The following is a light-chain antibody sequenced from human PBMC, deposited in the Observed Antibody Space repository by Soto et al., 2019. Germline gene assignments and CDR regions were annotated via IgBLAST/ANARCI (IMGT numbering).Light chain of an antibody. CDR3: SSKSSGSTAML. CDR2: EVS. Sequence: QSVLTQPASVSGSPGQSITISCTGTSSDVGGYRFVSWYQHHPGEAPKLIIYEVSNRPSGVSSRFSGSKSGNTASLTISGLQAEDESLYYCSSKSSGSTAMLFGGGTK. J-gene: IGLJ3*02. V-gene: IGLV2-14*01. CDR1: SSDVGGYRF.